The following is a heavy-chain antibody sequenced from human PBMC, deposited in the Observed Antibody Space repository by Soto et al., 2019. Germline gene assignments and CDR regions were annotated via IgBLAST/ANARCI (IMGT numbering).Heavy chain of an antibody. CDR3: ARDMGPSGAYGY. CDR2: IDPDGSQK. J-gene: IGHJ4*02. D-gene: IGHD1-26*01. Sequence: EVQLVDSGGDLVQPGGSLRLSCAASGFTFSTYWMSWVRQAPGKGLEWVANIDPDGSQKYYVDSVKGRFTISRDNAKKSLYLQMNSLRAEDMAVYYCARDMGPSGAYGYWGQGTLVTVSS. V-gene: IGHV3-7*03. CDR1: GFTFSTYW.